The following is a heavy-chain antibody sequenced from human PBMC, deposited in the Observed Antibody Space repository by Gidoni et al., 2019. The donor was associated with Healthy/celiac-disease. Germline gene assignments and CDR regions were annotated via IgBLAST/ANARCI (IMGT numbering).Heavy chain of an antibody. V-gene: IGHV3-21*01. CDR2: ISSSSSYI. D-gene: IGHD4-17*01. CDR1: GFTFSSSS. J-gene: IGHJ6*02. Sequence: EVQLVESGGGLVKPGGSLRLSCAASGFTFSSSSMNWVRQAPGKGLEWVSSISSSSSYIYYADSVKGRFTISRDNAKNSLYLQMNSLRAEDTAVYYCARSPQDYGDYYYYGMDVWGQGTTVTVSS. CDR3: ARSPQDYGDYYYYGMDV.